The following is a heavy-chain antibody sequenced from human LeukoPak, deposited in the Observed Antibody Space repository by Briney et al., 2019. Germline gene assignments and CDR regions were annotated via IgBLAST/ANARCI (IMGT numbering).Heavy chain of an antibody. CDR3: ARGGRGYCSGGSCYIGN. CDR1: GGSFSGYY. D-gene: IGHD2-15*01. Sequence: SETLSLTCAVYGGSFSGYYWSWIRQPPGKGLEWIGEINHSGSTNYNPSLKSRVTISVDTSKNQFSLKLSSVNAADTAVYYCARGGRGYCSGGSCYIGNWGQGTLVTVSS. J-gene: IGHJ4*02. CDR2: INHSGST. V-gene: IGHV4-34*01.